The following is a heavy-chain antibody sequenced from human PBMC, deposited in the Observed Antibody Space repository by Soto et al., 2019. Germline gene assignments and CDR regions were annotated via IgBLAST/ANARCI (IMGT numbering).Heavy chain of an antibody. CDR3: ASAVTMGWSLQGY. D-gene: IGHD4-17*01. Sequence: EVRLVESGGGLVKPGGSLRLSCILSGFTFNAYTMNWVRQAPGKGLEWVSSISSSSTYIYYADSVKGRFTISRDNTNNSLYLQMNSLTTDDTGLYYCASAVTMGWSLQGYWGQGTPVTVSS. CDR1: GFTFNAYT. V-gene: IGHV3-21*02. J-gene: IGHJ4*02. CDR2: ISSSSTYI.